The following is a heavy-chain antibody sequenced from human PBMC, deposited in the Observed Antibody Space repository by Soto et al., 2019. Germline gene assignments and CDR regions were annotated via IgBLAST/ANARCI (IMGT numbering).Heavy chain of an antibody. Sequence: ASVKVSCKASGYTFTSNGSRWVRQAPGQGLEWMGWISAYNGNTNYAQKLQGRVTMTTDTSTSTAYMELRSLRSDDTAVYYCARKAYDFWSGYLTLDNWFDPWGQGTLVTVSS. D-gene: IGHD3-3*01. CDR3: ARKAYDFWSGYLTLDNWFDP. J-gene: IGHJ5*02. V-gene: IGHV1-18*01. CDR2: ISAYNGNT. CDR1: GYTFTSNG.